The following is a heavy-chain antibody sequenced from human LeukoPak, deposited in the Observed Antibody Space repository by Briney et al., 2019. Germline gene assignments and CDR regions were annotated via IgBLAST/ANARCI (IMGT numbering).Heavy chain of an antibody. CDR3: ARWLDFDF. J-gene: IGHJ4*02. V-gene: IGHV3-20*04. CDR2: INWNGGDI. D-gene: IGHD6-19*01. Sequence: GGSLRLSCVASGFTFYDYGMSWVRQAPGKGLEWVSGINWNGGDIGYADSVKGRFTISRDDAKNSLYLQMNSLRADDTAVYYCARWLDFDFWGQGTLVTVSS. CDR1: GFTFYDYG.